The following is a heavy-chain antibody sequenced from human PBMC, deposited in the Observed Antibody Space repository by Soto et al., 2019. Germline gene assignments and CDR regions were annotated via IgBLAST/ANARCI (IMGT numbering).Heavy chain of an antibody. D-gene: IGHD2-21*02. J-gene: IGHJ3*02. CDR2: IIPIFGTA. V-gene: IGHV1-69*13. CDR3: ARVGPAYWGGDCYDDAFDR. CDR1: GGTFSSYA. Sequence: SVKISCKASGGTFSSYAISWVRQAPGQGLEWMGGIIPIFGTANYAQKFQGRVTITADESTSTAYMELSSLRSEDTAVYYCARVGPAYWGGDCYDDAFDRSGQGTTVTVS.